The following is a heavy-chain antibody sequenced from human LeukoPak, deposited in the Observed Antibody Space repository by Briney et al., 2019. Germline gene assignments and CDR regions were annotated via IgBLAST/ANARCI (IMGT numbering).Heavy chain of an antibody. CDR1: GGTFSSYA. V-gene: IGHV1-69*13. CDR2: IIPIFGTA. Sequence: GASVKVSCKASGGTFSSYAISWVRQAPGQGLEWMGGIIPIFGTANYAQKFQGRVTITADESTSTAYMELSSLRSEDTAVYYCARGVVDPPHAFDIWGQGTMVTVSS. CDR3: ARGVVDPPHAFDI. J-gene: IGHJ3*02. D-gene: IGHD2-2*01.